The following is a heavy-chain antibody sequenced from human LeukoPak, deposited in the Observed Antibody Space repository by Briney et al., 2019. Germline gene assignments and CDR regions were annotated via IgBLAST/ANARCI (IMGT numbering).Heavy chain of an antibody. D-gene: IGHD4-17*01. CDR3: ASRTTVTPNWYFDL. V-gene: IGHV4-59*08. J-gene: IGHJ2*01. CDR2: IYYSGST. Sequence: KPSETLSLTCTVSGGSISSYYWSWIRQPPGKGLEWIGYIYYSGSTNYNPSLKSRVTISVDTSKNQFSLKLSSVTAADTAVYYCASRTTVTPNWYFDLWGRGTLVTVSS. CDR1: GGSISSYY.